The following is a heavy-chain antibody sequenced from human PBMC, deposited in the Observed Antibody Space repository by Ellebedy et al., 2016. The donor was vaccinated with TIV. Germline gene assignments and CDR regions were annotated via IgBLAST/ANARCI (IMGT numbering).Heavy chain of an antibody. V-gene: IGHV4-59*12. CDR2: IYYSGST. J-gene: IGHJ4*02. D-gene: IGHD3-22*01. Sequence: SETLSLTXTVSGGSIRSYYWSWIRQPPGKGLEWIGYIYYSGSTNYNPSLKSRVTISVDTSKNQFSLKLSSVTAADTAVYYCAREELVVMGAGYFDYWGQGTLVTVSS. CDR3: AREELVVMGAGYFDY. CDR1: GGSIRSYY.